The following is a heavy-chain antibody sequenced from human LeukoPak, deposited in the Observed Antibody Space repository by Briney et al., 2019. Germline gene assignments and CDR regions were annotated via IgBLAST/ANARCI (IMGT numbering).Heavy chain of an antibody. CDR3: ARGPELRYYDILTGSPGPNYFDY. Sequence: GGSLRLSCAASGFTFSSYAMSWVRLVPGKGLEWVSAITGSGASTYYADSVKGRFTISRDNAKNSLYLQMNSLRAEDTAVYYCARGPELRYYDILTGSPGPNYFDYWGQGTLVTVSS. D-gene: IGHD3-9*01. CDR1: GFTFSSYA. V-gene: IGHV3-23*01. CDR2: ITGSGAST. J-gene: IGHJ4*02.